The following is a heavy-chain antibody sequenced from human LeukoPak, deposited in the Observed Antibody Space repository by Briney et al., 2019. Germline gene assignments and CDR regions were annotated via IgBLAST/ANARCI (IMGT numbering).Heavy chain of an antibody. CDR1: GYSISSGYY. CDR2: IYHSGST. Sequence: SETLSLTCTVSGYSISSGYYWGWIRQPPGKGLEWIGSIYHSGSTYHNPSLKSRVTISVDTSKNQFSLKLSSVTAADTAVYYCARDQDYGDSRPFDYWGQGTLVTVSS. D-gene: IGHD4-17*01. J-gene: IGHJ4*02. V-gene: IGHV4-38-2*02. CDR3: ARDQDYGDSRPFDY.